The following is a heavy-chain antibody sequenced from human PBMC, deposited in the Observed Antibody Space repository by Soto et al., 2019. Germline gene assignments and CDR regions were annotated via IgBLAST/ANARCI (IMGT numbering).Heavy chain of an antibody. Sequence: SETLSLTCTVSGGSISPYYWSWIRQPPGKGLEWVGYIYYGGSTSYNPSLKSRVTISVDTSKNQFSLKLSSVTAADTAVYYCARDRNGWAQVADYWGQGTLVTVSS. CDR3: ARDRNGWAQVADY. D-gene: IGHD6-19*01. J-gene: IGHJ4*02. CDR1: GGSISPYY. CDR2: IYYGGST. V-gene: IGHV4-59*01.